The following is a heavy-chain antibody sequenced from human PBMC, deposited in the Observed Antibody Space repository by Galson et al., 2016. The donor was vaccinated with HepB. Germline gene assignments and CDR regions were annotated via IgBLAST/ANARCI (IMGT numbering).Heavy chain of an antibody. J-gene: IGHJ5*02. Sequence: SLRLSCAASGFTFSSYAMSWVRQAPGKGLEWVSGISGDGGTTHYKASVKGRFTISRDNSKHTLYLQMNSLRADDTAVYYCAKRRTYCSGGRCHSGWFDPWGQGTLVTVSS. V-gene: IGHV3-23*01. CDR1: GFTFSSYA. CDR2: ISGDGGTT. CDR3: AKRRTYCSGGRCHSGWFDP. D-gene: IGHD2-15*01.